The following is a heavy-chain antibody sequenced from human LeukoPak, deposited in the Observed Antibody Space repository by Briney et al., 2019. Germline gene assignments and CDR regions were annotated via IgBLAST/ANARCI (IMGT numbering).Heavy chain of an antibody. J-gene: IGHJ6*02. CDR3: ARAVTYYYYYGMDV. D-gene: IGHD4-4*01. V-gene: IGHV3-21*01. Sequence: PGRSLRLSCAASGFTFSSYSMNWVRQAPGKGLEWVSSISSSSSYIYYADSVKGRFTISRDNAKNSLYLQMNSLRAEDTAVYYCARAVTYYYYYGMDVWGQGTTVTVSS. CDR2: ISSSSSYI. CDR1: GFTFSSYS.